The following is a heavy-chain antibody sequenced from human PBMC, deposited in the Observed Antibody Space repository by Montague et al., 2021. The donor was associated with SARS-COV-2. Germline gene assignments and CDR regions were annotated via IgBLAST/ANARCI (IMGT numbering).Heavy chain of an antibody. V-gene: IGHV4-59*08. CDR3: ARQARPTVTPFDY. CDR2: IFHSGST. J-gene: IGHJ4*02. Sequence: SETLSLTCTVSGDSISGYYWNWIRQTPEKGLEWIGYIFHSGSTNYNPSLRSRVTISVDKSKNQFSLNLSSVAAADTAVYYCARQARPTVTPFDYWGRGTLVTVS. D-gene: IGHD4-17*01. CDR1: GDSISGYY.